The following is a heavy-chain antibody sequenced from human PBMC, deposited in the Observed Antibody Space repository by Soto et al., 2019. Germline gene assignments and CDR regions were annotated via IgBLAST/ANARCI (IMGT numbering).Heavy chain of an antibody. CDR2: IYYSGST. CDR3: ARDRKGTRGLGATYYYGMDV. V-gene: IGHV4-59*01. CDR1: GGSISSYY. Sequence: SETLSLTCTVSGGSISSYYWSWIRQPPGKGLEWIGYIYYSGSTNYNPSLKSRVTISVDTSKNQFSLKLTSVTAADTAVYYCARDRKGTRGLGATYYYGMDVWGQGTTVTV. D-gene: IGHD1-26*01. J-gene: IGHJ6*02.